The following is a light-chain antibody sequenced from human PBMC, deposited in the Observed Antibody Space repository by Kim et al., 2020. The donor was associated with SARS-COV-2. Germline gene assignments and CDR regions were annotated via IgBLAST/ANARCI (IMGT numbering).Light chain of an antibody. CDR1: QTVGNS. Sequence: ETVLTQSPATLSLSPGETATLSCRASQTVGNSLAWYQHKLGQAPRLLIYDASNRATGIPAKFSGSGSGTDFTLIINDLEPEDFAIYFCQQRNNWPITFGQGTRLEIK. CDR3: QQRNNWPIT. V-gene: IGKV3-11*01. J-gene: IGKJ5*01. CDR2: DAS.